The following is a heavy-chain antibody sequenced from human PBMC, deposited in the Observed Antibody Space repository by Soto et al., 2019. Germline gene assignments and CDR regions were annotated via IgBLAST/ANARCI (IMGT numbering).Heavy chain of an antibody. Sequence: EVQLVESGGGLVKPGGSLRLSCAASGFTFSSYSMNWVRQAPGKGLEWVSSISSSSSNIYYADAVKGRFTMSRDNAKNLVYLQMNSRGAEDTAVYYCARDGGRRGGGYFDLWGRGTLVTVSS. V-gene: IGHV3-21*06. CDR1: GFTFSSYS. J-gene: IGHJ2*01. CDR3: ARDGGRRGGGYFDL. CDR2: ISSSSSNI. D-gene: IGHD3-16*01.